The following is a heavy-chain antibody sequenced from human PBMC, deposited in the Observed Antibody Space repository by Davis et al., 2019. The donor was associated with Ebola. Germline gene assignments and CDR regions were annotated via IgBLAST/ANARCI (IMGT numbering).Heavy chain of an antibody. CDR1: GFTFSSYA. V-gene: IGHV3-30*02. Sequence: GESLKISCAASGFTFSSYAMHWVRQAPGKGLEWVAFIRYDGSNKYYADSVKGRFTISRDNSKKTLYLQMNSLRAEDTAVYFCGRGPGKGMDVWGQGTTVIVSS. J-gene: IGHJ6*02. CDR2: IRYDGSNK. CDR3: GRGPGKGMDV.